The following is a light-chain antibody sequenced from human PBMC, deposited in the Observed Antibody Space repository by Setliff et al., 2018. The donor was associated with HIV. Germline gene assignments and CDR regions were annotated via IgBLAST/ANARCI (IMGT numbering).Light chain of an antibody. Sequence: QSALTQPASVSGSPGQSITISCTGTSSDVGGSNYVSWYQQHPGKAPKLMIYEVSNRPSWVSNRFSGSKSGNTASLTISGLQAEDEADYYCSSYTNSNTLPYVFGTGTKVTVL. CDR2: EVS. V-gene: IGLV2-14*01. CDR3: SSYTNSNTLPYV. J-gene: IGLJ1*01. CDR1: SSDVGGSNY.